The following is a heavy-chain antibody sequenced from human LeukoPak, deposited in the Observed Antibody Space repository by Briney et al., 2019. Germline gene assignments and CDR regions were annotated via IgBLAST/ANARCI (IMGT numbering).Heavy chain of an antibody. D-gene: IGHD3-10*01. CDR1: GYTFTGYY. CDR3: AKRGVVIRVILVGFHKEAYYFDS. J-gene: IGHJ4*02. V-gene: IGHV1-2*02. CDR2: INPKTGGT. Sequence: ASVKVSCKASGYTFTGYYIHWVRQAPGQGLEWVGWINPKTGGTNYAQKFLDRVTMTTDMSISTAYMELIRLRSRDTAVYFCAKRGVVIRVILVGFHKEAYYFDSWGQGALVTVSS.